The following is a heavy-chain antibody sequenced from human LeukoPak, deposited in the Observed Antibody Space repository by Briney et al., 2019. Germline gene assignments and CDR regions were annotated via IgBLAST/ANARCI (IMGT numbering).Heavy chain of an antibody. J-gene: IGHJ4*02. CDR1: GFTFSSYG. V-gene: IGHV3-30*18. CDR3: AKRGVAGTSSLDY. Sequence: PGGSLRLSCAASGFTFSSYGMHWVRQAPGKGLEWVAVISYDGSNKYYADSVKGRFTISRDNSKNTLYLQMNSLRAEDTAVYYCAKRGVAGTSSLDYWGQGTLVTVSS. D-gene: IGHD6-19*01. CDR2: ISYDGSNK.